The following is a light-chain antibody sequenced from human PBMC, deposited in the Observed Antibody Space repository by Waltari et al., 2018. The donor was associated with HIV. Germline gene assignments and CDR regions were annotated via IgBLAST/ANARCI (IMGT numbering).Light chain of an antibody. J-gene: IGLJ1*01. Sequence: QSVLTQPPSASGTPGQRVTISCSGSSSNIGSKYVYWYQQLPGTAPKLLICSNHQRPSGVPDRFSGSKSGTSASLAISGLRSEDEVDYYCAAWDYSLSVVYVFGTGTKVTVL. CDR2: SNH. CDR1: SSNIGSKY. V-gene: IGLV1-47*02. CDR3: AAWDYSLSVVYV.